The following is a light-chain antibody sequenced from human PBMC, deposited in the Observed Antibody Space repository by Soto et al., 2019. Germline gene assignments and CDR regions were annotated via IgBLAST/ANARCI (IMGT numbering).Light chain of an antibody. CDR3: SSYTSSSTLLYV. CDR1: SSDVGGYNY. CDR2: DVS. J-gene: IGLJ1*01. V-gene: IGLV2-14*01. Sequence: QSVLTQPASVSGSPGQSITISCTGNSSDVGGYNYVSWYQQHPGKAPKLMIYDVSNRPSGVSNRFSGSKSGNPASLTISGLQAEDEADYYCSSYTSSSTLLYVFGTGTKVTVL.